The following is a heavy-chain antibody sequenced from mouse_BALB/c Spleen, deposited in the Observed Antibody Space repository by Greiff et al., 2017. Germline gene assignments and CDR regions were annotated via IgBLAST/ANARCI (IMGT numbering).Heavy chain of an antibody. V-gene: IGHV1S81*02. D-gene: IGHD3-3*01. CDR2: INPSNGGT. CDR3: TRLGQGFAY. J-gene: IGHJ3*01. Sequence: QVQLKESGAELVKPGASVKLSCKASGYTFTSYYMYWVKQRPGQGLEWIGEINPSNGGTNFNEKFKSKATLTVDKSSSTAYMQLSSLTSEDSAVYYCTRLGQGFAYWGQGTLVTVSA. CDR1: GYTFTSYY.